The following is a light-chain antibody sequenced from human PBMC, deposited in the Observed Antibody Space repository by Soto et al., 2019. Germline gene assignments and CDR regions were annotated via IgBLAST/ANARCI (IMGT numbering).Light chain of an antibody. J-gene: IGKJ1*01. Sequence: DIQLTQSPSFLSASVGDTVTITCRASQGISTYLAWYQQKPGKAPKNLIYGASTLQSGVPSRFSGSGSGTEFTLTISSPQPEDFATYYCQGHSTYPRTFGPGTKVEIK. CDR2: GAS. CDR3: QGHSTYPRT. CDR1: QGISTY. V-gene: IGKV1-9*01.